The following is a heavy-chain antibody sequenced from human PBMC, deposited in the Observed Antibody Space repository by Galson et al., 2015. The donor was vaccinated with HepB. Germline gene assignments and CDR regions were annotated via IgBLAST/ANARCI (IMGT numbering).Heavy chain of an antibody. D-gene: IGHD5-12*01. CDR2: ISYDGSKI. Sequence: SLRLSCAASGFTLNVFAFHWVRQAPGKGLEWVALISYDGSKIYYADPVKGRFTISRDNSKNTLYLQMNSLRPEDTAVYYCARDGNSGYTWDYSYGMDVWGQGTTVTVSS. CDR1: GFTLNVFA. J-gene: IGHJ6*02. V-gene: IGHV3-30-3*01. CDR3: ARDGNSGYTWDYSYGMDV.